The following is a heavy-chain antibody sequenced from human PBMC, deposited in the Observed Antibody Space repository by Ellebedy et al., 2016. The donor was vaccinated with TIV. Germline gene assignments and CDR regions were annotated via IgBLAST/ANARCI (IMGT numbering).Heavy chain of an antibody. J-gene: IGHJ4*02. CDR3: AGSSGSSRIDY. D-gene: IGHD6-6*01. V-gene: IGHV4-38-2*02. Sequence: SETLSLTCTVSGYSISSGYYWGWIRQPPGKGLEWIGSIYHSGSTYHNPSLKSRVTISEDTSKTQFSLKLSSVTAADPAVYYCAGSSGSSRIDYWGQGTLVTVSS. CDR1: GYSISSGYY. CDR2: IYHSGST.